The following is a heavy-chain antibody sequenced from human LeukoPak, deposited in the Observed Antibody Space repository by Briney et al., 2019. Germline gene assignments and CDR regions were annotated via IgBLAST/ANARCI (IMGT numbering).Heavy chain of an antibody. J-gene: IGHJ4*02. Sequence: PGGSLRLSCAASGFTFSDYGIHWVRQAPGKGLEWVAIISYDGSNKYYADSVKGRFTVSRDNSKNTVYLQMNSLRAEDTAEYYCARAFYYDSSGYNRGYFDYWGQGTLVTVSS. CDR1: GFTFSDYG. CDR2: ISYDGSNK. D-gene: IGHD3-22*01. V-gene: IGHV3-30*03. CDR3: ARAFYYDSSGYNRGYFDY.